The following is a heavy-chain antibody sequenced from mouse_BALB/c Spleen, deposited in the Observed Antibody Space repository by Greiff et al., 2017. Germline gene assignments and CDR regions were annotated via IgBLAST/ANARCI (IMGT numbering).Heavy chain of an antibody. J-gene: IGHJ4*01. CDR3: ARGYYDYDDAMDY. Sequence: QVQLKESGPGLVAPSQSLSITCTVSGFSLTGYGVNWVRQPPGKGLEWLGMIWGDGSTDYNSALKSRLSISKDNSKSQVFLKMNSLQTDDTARYYCARGYYDYDDAMDYWGQGTSVTVSS. CDR1: GFSLTGYG. CDR2: IWGDGST. V-gene: IGHV2-6-7*01. D-gene: IGHD2-4*01.